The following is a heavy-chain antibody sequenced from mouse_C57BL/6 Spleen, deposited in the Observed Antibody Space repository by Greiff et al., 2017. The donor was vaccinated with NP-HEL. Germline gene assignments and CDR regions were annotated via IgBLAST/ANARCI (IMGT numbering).Heavy chain of an antibody. J-gene: IGHJ2*01. CDR3: ARTGNGYYPYYFDY. Sequence: VQLKQSGPELVKPGASVKISCKASGYSFTDYNMNWVKQSTGKSLEWIGVINPNYGTTSYNQKFKGKATLTVDQSSSTAYMQLNSLTSEDSAVYDCARTGNGYYPYYFDYWGQGTTLTVSA. V-gene: IGHV1-39*01. CDR2: INPNYGTT. CDR1: GYSFTDYN. D-gene: IGHD2-3*01.